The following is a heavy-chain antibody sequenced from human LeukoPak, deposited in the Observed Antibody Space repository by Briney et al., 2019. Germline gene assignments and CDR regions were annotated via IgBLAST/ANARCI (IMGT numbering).Heavy chain of an antibody. J-gene: IGHJ6*03. CDR1: GGSISSYY. V-gene: IGHV4-59*01. D-gene: IGHD2-8*02. CDR2: IYYSGST. CDR3: ARRRGQSSGPSYYYFYMDV. Sequence: SETLSLTCTVSGGSISSYYWSWIRQPPGKGLEWIGYIYYSGSTNYNPSLKSRVTISVDTSKNQFSLKLSSVTAADTAVYYCARRRGQSSGPSYYYFYMDVWGKGTTVTVSS.